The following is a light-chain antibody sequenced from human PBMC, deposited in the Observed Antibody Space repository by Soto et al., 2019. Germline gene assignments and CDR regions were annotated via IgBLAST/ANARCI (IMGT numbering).Light chain of an antibody. J-gene: IGKJ3*01. CDR3: QQRNNWLGFT. Sequence: EIVLTQSPATLSLSPGERATLSCRASQSVGSYLAGFQQRPGQAPRLLIYDAANRATGIPARFSGSGSGTDFTLPISSREPADFAVYYCQQRNNWLGFTFGPGTKVDIK. CDR2: DAA. V-gene: IGKV3-11*01. CDR1: QSVGSY.